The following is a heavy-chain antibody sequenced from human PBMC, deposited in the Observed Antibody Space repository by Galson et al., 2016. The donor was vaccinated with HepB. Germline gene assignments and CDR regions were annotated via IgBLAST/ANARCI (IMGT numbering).Heavy chain of an antibody. V-gene: IGHV1-46*01. Sequence: SVKVSCKASGYTFTNYYIHWVRQAPGQGLEWMGIINPSGGSTSYAQKFQGRVTMTRDTSTSTVFIELSSLGSEDTAVYYCAREWVATILDYWGQGTLLTVSS. J-gene: IGHJ4*02. CDR3: AREWVATILDY. CDR1: GYTFTNYY. CDR2: INPSGGST. D-gene: IGHD5-24*01.